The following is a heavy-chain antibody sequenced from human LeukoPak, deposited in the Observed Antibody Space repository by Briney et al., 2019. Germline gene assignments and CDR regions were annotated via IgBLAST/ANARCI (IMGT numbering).Heavy chain of an antibody. CDR3: AAVVGATRAVAYYYYMDV. CDR2: IYSGGST. D-gene: IGHD1-26*01. J-gene: IGHJ6*03. CDR1: GFTVSSNY. V-gene: IGHV3-66*02. Sequence: GGSLRLSCAASGFTVSSNYMSWVRQAPGKGLEWVSVIYSGGSTYYADFVKGRFTISRDNSKNTLYLQMNSLRAEDTAVYYCAAVVGATRAVAYYYYMDVWGKGTTVTVSS.